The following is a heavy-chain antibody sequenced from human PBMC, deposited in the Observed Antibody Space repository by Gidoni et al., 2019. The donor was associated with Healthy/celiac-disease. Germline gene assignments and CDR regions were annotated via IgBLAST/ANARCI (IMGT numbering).Heavy chain of an antibody. V-gene: IGHV3-30*18. Sequence: QVQLVESGGGVVQPGRSLRLSCAASGFTFSSYGMHWVRQAPGKGLEWVAVISYDGSNKYYADSVKGRFTISRDNSKNTLYLQMNSLRAEDTAVYYCAKPTMVRGWNYYYGMDVWGQGTTVTVSS. CDR2: ISYDGSNK. CDR3: AKPTMVRGWNYYYGMDV. CDR1: GFTFSSYG. J-gene: IGHJ6*02. D-gene: IGHD3-10*01.